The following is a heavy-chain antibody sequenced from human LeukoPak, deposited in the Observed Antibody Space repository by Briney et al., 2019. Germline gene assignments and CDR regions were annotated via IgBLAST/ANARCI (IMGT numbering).Heavy chain of an antibody. D-gene: IGHD2-15*01. V-gene: IGHV1-24*01. CDR3: ATELTVYCSGGSCRSHYYYGMDV. CDR1: GYTLTELA. J-gene: IGHJ6*02. CDR2: FDPEDGET. Sequence: ASVKVSCKVSGYTLTELAMHWVRQAPGEGLEWMGGFDPEDGETIYAQKFQGRVTMTEDTSTDTAYMELSSLRSEDTAVYYCATELTVYCSGGSCRSHYYYGMDVWGQGTTVTVSS.